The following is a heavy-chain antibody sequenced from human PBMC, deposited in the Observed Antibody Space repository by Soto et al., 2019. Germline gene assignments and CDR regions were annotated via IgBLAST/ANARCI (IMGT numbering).Heavy chain of an antibody. J-gene: IGHJ4*02. D-gene: IGHD3-3*01. CDR3: ARAKAERERSYDFWSGSFDY. CDR1: GGTLRSFA. V-gene: IGHV1-69*13. Sequence: SVKVSCKASGGTLRSFAISWVRQAPGQGLEWMGGIIPIYDTRNYAQNFLGRVTITADESTNMAFMELSSLRSGDTAVYYCARAKAERERSYDFWSGSFDYWGQGSLVT. CDR2: IIPIYDTR.